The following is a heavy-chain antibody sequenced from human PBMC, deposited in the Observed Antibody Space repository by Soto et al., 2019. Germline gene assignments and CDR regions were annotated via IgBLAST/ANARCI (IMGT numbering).Heavy chain of an antibody. V-gene: IGHV3-21*01. CDR2: ISSSSSYI. CDR1: GFTFSSYG. D-gene: IGHD6-19*01. J-gene: IGHJ3*02. Sequence: PGGSLRLSCAASGFTFSSYGMNWVRQATGKGLEWVSSISSSSSYIYYADSVKGRFTISRDNAKNSLYLQMNSLRAEDTAVYYCASEIAVAATGAFDIWGQGTMVTVSS. CDR3: ASEIAVAATGAFDI.